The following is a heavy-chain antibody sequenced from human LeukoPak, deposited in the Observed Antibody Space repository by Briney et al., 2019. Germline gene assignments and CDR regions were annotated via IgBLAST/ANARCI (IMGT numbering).Heavy chain of an antibody. V-gene: IGHV3-33*01. J-gene: IGHJ5*02. D-gene: IGHD2-2*01. CDR1: GFTFSSYG. CDR2: IWYDGSNK. Sequence: PGGSLRLSCAASGFTFSSYGMHWVRQAPGKGLEWVAVIWYDGSNKYYADSVKGRFTISRDNSKNTLYLQMNSLRAEDTAVYYCARDGDTRYCSSTSCYANWFDPWGQGTLVTVSS. CDR3: ARDGDTRYCSSTSCYANWFDP.